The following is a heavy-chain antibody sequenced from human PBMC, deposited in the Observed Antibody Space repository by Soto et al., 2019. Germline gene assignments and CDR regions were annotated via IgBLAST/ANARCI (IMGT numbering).Heavy chain of an antibody. D-gene: IGHD6-13*01. CDR2: ISYDGSNK. CDR1: GFTFSSYG. Sequence: QVQLVESGGGVVQPGRSLRLSCAASGFTFSSYGMHWVRQAPGKGLEWVAVISYDGSNKYYADSVKGRFTISRDNSKNTLYLQMNSLRAEDTAVYYCAKDRIAAAAPRPDYWGQGTLVTVSS. V-gene: IGHV3-30*18. J-gene: IGHJ4*02. CDR3: AKDRIAAAAPRPDY.